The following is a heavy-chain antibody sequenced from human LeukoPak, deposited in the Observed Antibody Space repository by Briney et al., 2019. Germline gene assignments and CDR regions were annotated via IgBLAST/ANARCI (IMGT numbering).Heavy chain of an antibody. CDR2: ISSSRATT. V-gene: IGHV3-23*01. CDR1: GFTFSSYA. J-gene: IGHJ4*02. D-gene: IGHD5-12*01. Sequence: GGSLRLSCAASGFTFSSYAMSWVRQAPGKGLEWVSAISSSRATTYYADSVKGRFTISRDNSKNTLFLQMNSLRAEDTALYYCAKSGADMVATIMGVDYWGQGALVTVSS. CDR3: AKSGADMVATIMGVDY.